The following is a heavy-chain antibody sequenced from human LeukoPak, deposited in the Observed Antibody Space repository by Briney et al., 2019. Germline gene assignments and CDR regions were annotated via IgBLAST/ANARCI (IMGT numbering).Heavy chain of an antibody. CDR1: GYTFTSYY. Sequence: ASVKVSCKASGYTFTSYYMHWVRQAPGQGLEWMGIINPSGGSTSYAQKFQGRVTMTRDMSTSTVYMELSSLRSEDTAVYYCARDPRSLDYYDILTGYYGGGDWFDPWGQGTLVTVSS. V-gene: IGHV1-46*01. D-gene: IGHD3-9*01. CDR3: ARDPRSLDYYDILTGYYGGGDWFDP. CDR2: INPSGGST. J-gene: IGHJ5*02.